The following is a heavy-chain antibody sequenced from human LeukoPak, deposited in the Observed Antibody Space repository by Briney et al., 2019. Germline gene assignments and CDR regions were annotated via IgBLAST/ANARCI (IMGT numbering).Heavy chain of an antibody. CDR2: ISYDGSNK. CDR3: AREGLSGWFGFDY. D-gene: IGHD3-10*01. J-gene: IGHJ4*02. Sequence: GRSLRLSCAASGFTFSSYGMHWVRQAPGKGLEWVAVISYDGSNKYYADSVKGRFTISRDNSKNTLYLQMNSLRAEDTAVYYCAREGLSGWFGFDYWGQGTLVTVSS. V-gene: IGHV3-30*03. CDR1: GFTFSSYG.